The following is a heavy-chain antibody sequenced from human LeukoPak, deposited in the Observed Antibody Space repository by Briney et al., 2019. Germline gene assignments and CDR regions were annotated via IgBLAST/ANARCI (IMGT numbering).Heavy chain of an antibody. D-gene: IGHD1-7*01. Sequence: ASVKVSCKASGYTFTSYGISWVRQAPGQGLEWMGWISAYNGNTNYAQKLQGRVTMTTDTSTRTAYMELRSLRSDDTAVYYCARDRITGTTLILQSSFDPWGQGTLVTVSS. CDR1: GYTFTSYG. J-gene: IGHJ5*02. CDR2: ISAYNGNT. V-gene: IGHV1-18*01. CDR3: ARDRITGTTLILQSSFDP.